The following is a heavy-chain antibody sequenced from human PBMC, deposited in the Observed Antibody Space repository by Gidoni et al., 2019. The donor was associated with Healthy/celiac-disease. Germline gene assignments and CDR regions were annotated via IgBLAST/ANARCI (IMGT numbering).Heavy chain of an antibody. CDR2: ISGSGGST. Sequence: EVQLLESGGGLVQPGGSLRLSCAASGFTFSSYAMSWFRQDPGKGLECVAAISGSGGSTDYADSVKGRCTISRDNSKNTLYLQMNSLRAEDTAIYYCAKGGYCSSTSCYVCWFDPWGQGTLVTVSS. CDR1: GFTFSSYA. D-gene: IGHD2-2*01. CDR3: AKGGYCSSTSCYVCWFDP. V-gene: IGHV3-23*01. J-gene: IGHJ5*02.